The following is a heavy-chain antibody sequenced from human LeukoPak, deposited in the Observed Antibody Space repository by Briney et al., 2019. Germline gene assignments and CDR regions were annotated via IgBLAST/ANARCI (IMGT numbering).Heavy chain of an antibody. CDR1: GFSLSTSGVA. J-gene: IGHJ4*02. Sequence: SGPTLVNPTQTLTXTCAFSGFSLSTSGVAVGWIRQHPGKALEWLALIYWNDDKRYSPSLKTRLTITKDTSKNQVVLTMTNMDPVDTATYYCAHYPLYSSSWYYWGQGTLVTVSS. V-gene: IGHV2-5*01. D-gene: IGHD6-13*01. CDR2: IYWNDDK. CDR3: AHYPLYSSSWYY.